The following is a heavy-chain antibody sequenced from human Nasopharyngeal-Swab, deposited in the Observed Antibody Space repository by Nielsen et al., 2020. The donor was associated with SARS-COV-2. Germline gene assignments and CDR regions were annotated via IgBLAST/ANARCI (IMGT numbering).Heavy chain of an antibody. CDR3: ASPVYYDSSGYQHYFDY. J-gene: IGHJ4*02. Sequence: GGSLRLSCAASGFTFSDYYMSWIRQAPGKGLEWVSYISSSGSTIYYADSVKGRFTISRDNAKNSLYLQMNSLRAEDTAVYYCASPVYYDSSGYQHYFDYWGQGTLVTVSS. V-gene: IGHV3-11*04. CDR2: ISSSGSTI. D-gene: IGHD3-22*01. CDR1: GFTFSDYY.